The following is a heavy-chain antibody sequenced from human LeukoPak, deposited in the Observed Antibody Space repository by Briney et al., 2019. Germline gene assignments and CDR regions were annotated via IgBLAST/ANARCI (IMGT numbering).Heavy chain of an antibody. D-gene: IGHD6-13*01. CDR2: IYHSGSI. J-gene: IGHJ4*02. V-gene: IGHV4-4*02. CDR3: ASLYGSSWPPFDY. CDR1: GGSISSSHW. Sequence: PSGTLSLTCTVSGGSISSSHWWSWVRQPPGKGLEWIGEIYHSGSINYNPSLKSRVTISIDKSKNQFSLKLSSVTAAGTAVYYCASLYGSSWPPFDYWGQGTLVTVSS.